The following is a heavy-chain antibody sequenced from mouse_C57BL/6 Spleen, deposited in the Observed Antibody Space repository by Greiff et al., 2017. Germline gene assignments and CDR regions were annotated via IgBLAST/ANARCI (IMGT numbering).Heavy chain of an antibody. CDR2: ISSGSSTI. D-gene: IGHD2-4*01. J-gene: IGHJ2*01. Sequence: EVKVVESGGGLVKPGGSLKLSCAASGFTFSDYGMHWVRQAPEKGLEWVAYISSGSSTIYYADTVKGRFTISRDNAKNTLFLQMTSLRSEDTAMYYCARRLRPYFDYWGQGTTLTVSS. CDR1: GFTFSDYG. CDR3: ARRLRPYFDY. V-gene: IGHV5-17*01.